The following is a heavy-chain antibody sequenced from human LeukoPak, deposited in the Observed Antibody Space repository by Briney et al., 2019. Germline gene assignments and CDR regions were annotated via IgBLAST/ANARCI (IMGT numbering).Heavy chain of an antibody. CDR1: GYTFTGYY. D-gene: IGHD2-2*01. Sequence: ASVKVSCKASGYTFTGYYMHWVRQAPGQGLGWMGWINPNSGGTNYAQKFQGRVTMTRDTSISTAYMELSRLRSDDTAVHYCATDHCSSTSCYPDYWGQGTLVTVSS. CDR2: INPNSGGT. V-gene: IGHV1-2*02. CDR3: ATDHCSSTSCYPDY. J-gene: IGHJ4*02.